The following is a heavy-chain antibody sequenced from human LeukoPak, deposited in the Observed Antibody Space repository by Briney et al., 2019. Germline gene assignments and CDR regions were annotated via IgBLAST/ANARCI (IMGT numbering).Heavy chain of an antibody. Sequence: GGSLRLSCAASGFTFSSYAMSWVRQAPGKGLEWVSDITGSGGSTYHADSVKGRFTISRDNSKNTLYLQMNSLRAEDTAVYYCAKGHVDYFDYWGQGTLVTVSS. V-gene: IGHV3-23*01. J-gene: IGHJ4*02. CDR3: AKGHVDYFDY. CDR2: ITGSGGST. CDR1: GFTFSSYA.